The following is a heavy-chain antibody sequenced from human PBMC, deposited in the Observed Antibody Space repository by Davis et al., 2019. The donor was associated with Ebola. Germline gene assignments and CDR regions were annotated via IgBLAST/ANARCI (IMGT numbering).Heavy chain of an antibody. Sequence: PSETLSLTCTVSGGSISSHYWSWIRQPPGKGLEWIGYIYYSGSTNYNPSLKSRVTISVDTSKNQFSLELSSVTAADTAVYYCARGGYYGSGSWYYWGQGTLVTVSS. V-gene: IGHV4-59*11. CDR1: GGSISSHY. D-gene: IGHD3-10*01. J-gene: IGHJ4*02. CDR3: ARGGYYGSGSWYY. CDR2: IYYSGST.